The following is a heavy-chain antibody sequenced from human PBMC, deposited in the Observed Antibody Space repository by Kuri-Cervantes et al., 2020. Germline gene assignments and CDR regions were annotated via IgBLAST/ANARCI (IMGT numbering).Heavy chain of an antibody. Sequence: GSLRLSCTVSGGSISSYYWSWIRQPPGKGLEWIGYIYYTGSTNYNPSLKSRVTILVDTSKNQFSLRLTSATAADTAIYYCARTRNSGYFDYWGQGAPVTVSS. CDR2: IYYTGST. CDR1: GGSISSYY. D-gene: IGHD1-7*01. V-gene: IGHV4-59*01. CDR3: ARTRNSGYFDY. J-gene: IGHJ4*02.